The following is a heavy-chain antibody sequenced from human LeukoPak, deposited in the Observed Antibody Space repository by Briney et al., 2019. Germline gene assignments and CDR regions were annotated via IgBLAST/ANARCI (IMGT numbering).Heavy chain of an antibody. CDR3: ARAPLSGGSSQPYDY. CDR2: IYTSGST. D-gene: IGHD2-15*01. V-gene: IGHV4-61*02. CDR1: GGSISSGSYY. Sequence: SETLSLTCTVSGGSISSGSYYRSWIRQPAGKGLEWIGRIYTSGSTNYNPSLKSRVTISVDTSKNQFSLKLSSVTAADTAVYYCARAPLSGGSSQPYDYWGQGTLVTVSS. J-gene: IGHJ4*02.